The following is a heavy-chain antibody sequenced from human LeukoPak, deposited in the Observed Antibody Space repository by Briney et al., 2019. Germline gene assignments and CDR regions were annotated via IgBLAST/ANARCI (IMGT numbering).Heavy chain of an antibody. D-gene: IGHD3-22*01. Sequence: GRSLRLSCAASGFIFSRYGLHWVRQAPGKGLEWVAAIWYDGSNKYYADSVKGRFTISRDNSRNTLYLEMNRLRAEDTAVYYCARDLYFHDSSGYYYGVDYWGQGTLVTVSS. CDR3: ARDLYFHDSSGYYYGVDY. J-gene: IGHJ4*02. CDR1: GFIFSRYG. CDR2: IWYDGSNK. V-gene: IGHV3-33*01.